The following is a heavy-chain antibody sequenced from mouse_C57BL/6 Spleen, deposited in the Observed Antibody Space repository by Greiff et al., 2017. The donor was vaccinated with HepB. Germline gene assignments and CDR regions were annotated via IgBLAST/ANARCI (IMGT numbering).Heavy chain of an antibody. CDR1: GFTFSDYG. CDR3: ARGVTTVLDY. J-gene: IGHJ4*01. Sequence: EVKLVESGGGLVKPGGSLKLSCAASGFTFSDYGMHWVRQAPEKGLEWVAYISSGSSTIYYADTVKGRCTISRDNAKNTLFLQMTSLTSEDTAMYYCARGVTTVLDYWGQGTSVTVSS. CDR2: ISSGSSTI. D-gene: IGHD1-1*01. V-gene: IGHV5-17*01.